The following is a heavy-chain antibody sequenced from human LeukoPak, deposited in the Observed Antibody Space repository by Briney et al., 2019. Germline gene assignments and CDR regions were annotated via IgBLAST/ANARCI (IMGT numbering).Heavy chain of an antibody. D-gene: IGHD2-15*01. Sequence: SETLSLTCAVYGGSFSGYYWSWIRQPPGKGLEWIGEINHSGSTNYNPSLKSRVTISVDTSKNQFSLKLSSVTAADTAVYYCARGAEYCSGGSCYPVRYGMDVWGQGTTVTVSS. CDR1: GGSFSGYY. CDR2: INHSGST. CDR3: ARGAEYCSGGSCYPVRYGMDV. J-gene: IGHJ6*02. V-gene: IGHV4-34*01.